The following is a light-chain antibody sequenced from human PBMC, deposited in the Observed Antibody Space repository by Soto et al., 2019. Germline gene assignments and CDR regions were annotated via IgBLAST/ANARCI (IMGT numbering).Light chain of an antibody. CDR1: QSVSSN. CDR3: QQYNTSPLN. V-gene: IGKV3-15*01. J-gene: IGKJ3*01. Sequence: ETVMTQSPATLSVSPGERPTLSCRASQSVSSNLAWYQQKPGQAPRLLIYDASTRATGIPARFSGSGSGTEFTLTISSLQSEDFAVYYCQQYNTSPLNFGPGTKVDIK. CDR2: DAS.